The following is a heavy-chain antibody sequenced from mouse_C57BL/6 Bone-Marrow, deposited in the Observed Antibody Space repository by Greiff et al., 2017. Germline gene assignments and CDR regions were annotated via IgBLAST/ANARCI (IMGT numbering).Heavy chain of an antibody. CDR1: GYTFTSYW. CDR3: ARRGLFYAMDY. V-gene: IGHV1-61*01. J-gene: IGHJ4*01. D-gene: IGHD1-1*02. Sequence: VQLQQPGAELVRPGSSVKLSCKASGYTFTSYWMDWVKQRPGQGLEWIGNIYPSDSETHYNQKFKDKATLTVDKSSSTAYIQHSSLTSDDSAVYYCARRGLFYAMDYWGQGTSVTVSS. CDR2: IYPSDSET.